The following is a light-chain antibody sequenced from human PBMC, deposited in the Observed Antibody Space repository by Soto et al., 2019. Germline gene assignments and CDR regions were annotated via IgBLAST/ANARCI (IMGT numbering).Light chain of an antibody. CDR3: SSYAVTSFV. CDR2: EVS. CDR1: SSDVGGYNF. V-gene: IGLV2-8*01. J-gene: IGLJ1*01. Sequence: QSALTQPPSASGSPGQSVTISCTGTSSDVGGYNFVSWYRQHPGKAPKLMIYEVSKRPSGVPDRFSGSKSGNTASLTVSGLQAEDEADYYCSSYAVTSFVFGTGTKLTVL.